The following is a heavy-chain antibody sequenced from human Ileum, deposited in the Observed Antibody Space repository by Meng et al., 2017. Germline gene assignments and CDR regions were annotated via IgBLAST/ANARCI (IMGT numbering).Heavy chain of an antibody. CDR1: GSSVSSAGYQ. D-gene: IGHD7-27*01. Sequence: VQLQESGPGLVRPSETLSLICTVSGSSVSSAGYQWGWIRQPPGKGLEWIGYASTNYNPSLKSRVTISLDTSKNQFSLKLSSVTAADTAVYYCARDHWGSLDYWGQGILVTVSS. V-gene: IGHV4-61*08. CDR2: AST. CDR3: ARDHWGSLDY. J-gene: IGHJ4*02.